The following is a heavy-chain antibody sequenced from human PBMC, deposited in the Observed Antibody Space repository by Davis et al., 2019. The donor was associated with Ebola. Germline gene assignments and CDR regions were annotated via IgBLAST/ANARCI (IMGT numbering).Heavy chain of an antibody. CDR3: ARGQYYYDSSGLHFQH. V-gene: IGHV1-2*02. CDR1: GYTFTGYY. Sequence: ASVKVSCKASGYTFTGYYVHWVRQAPGQGLQWMGWISPGSGNTDYSQQFQGRVTMTRDTSISTAYMELSRLRSDDTAVYYCARGQYYYDSSGLHFQHWGQGTLVTVSS. CDR2: ISPGSGNT. J-gene: IGHJ1*01. D-gene: IGHD3-22*01.